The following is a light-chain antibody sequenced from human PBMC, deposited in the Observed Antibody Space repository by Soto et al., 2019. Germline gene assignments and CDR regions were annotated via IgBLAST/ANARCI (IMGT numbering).Light chain of an antibody. CDR3: QQYENLPT. CDR2: DAS. CDR1: QNINNY. V-gene: IGKV1-33*01. Sequence: DIQMTQSPSSLSASVGDSVTITCQASQNINNYLHWYQQKPGRAPKLLIYDASNLEAGVPSRFRGSGSGTDFTFTISRLQPEDIATYYRQQYENLPTFGQGTRLEIK. J-gene: IGKJ5*01.